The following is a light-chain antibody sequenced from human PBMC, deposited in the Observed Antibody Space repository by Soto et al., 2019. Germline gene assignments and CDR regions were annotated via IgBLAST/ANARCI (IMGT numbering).Light chain of an antibody. V-gene: IGLV2-23*01. CDR2: EGS. J-gene: IGLJ2*01. CDR3: CSYAGS. Sequence: QSALTQPASVSGSPGQSITISCTGTSSDVGSYNLVSWYQQHSGKAPKLMIYEGSKRPSGVSNRFSGSKSGNTASLTISGLQAEDEADYYCCSYAGSFGGGTKVTVL. CDR1: SSDVGSYNL.